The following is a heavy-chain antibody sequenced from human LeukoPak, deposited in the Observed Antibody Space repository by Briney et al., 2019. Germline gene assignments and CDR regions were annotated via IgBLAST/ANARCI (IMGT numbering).Heavy chain of an antibody. CDR3: TTDPPGFGYCSGGSCSSDNWFDP. D-gene: IGHD2-15*01. J-gene: IGHJ5*02. CDR1: GFAFSHAW. V-gene: IGHV3-15*01. CDR2: IRSKTDGGTT. Sequence: GGSLRLSCAASGFAFSHAWMSWVRQAPGRGLEWVGLIRSKTDGGTTDYAAPVKGRFTISRDDSKNTLYLQMNSLKTEDTAVYYCTTDPPGFGYCSGGSCSSDNWFDPWGQGTLVTVSS.